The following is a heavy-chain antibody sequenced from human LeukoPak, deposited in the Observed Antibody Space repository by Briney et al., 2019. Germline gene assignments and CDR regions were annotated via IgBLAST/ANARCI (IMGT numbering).Heavy chain of an antibody. J-gene: IGHJ6*02. D-gene: IGHD3-22*01. V-gene: IGHV3-43*01. CDR2: ISWDGGTA. CDR3: ARGDSSGYYWGYYYYGMDV. Sequence: AGGSLRLSCAASGFTFDDYTMHWVRHAPGKGLEWVSLISWDGGTAYYADSVKGRFTISRDNSKNTLYLQMNSLRAEDTAVYYCARGDSSGYYWGYYYYGMDVWGQGTTVTVSS. CDR1: GFTFDDYT.